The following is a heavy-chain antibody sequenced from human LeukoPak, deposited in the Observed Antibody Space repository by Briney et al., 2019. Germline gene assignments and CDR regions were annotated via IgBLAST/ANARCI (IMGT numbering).Heavy chain of an antibody. Sequence: GESLKISCKGSGYSFNSHWIGWVRQMPGKGLEWMGIIYPGDSDTRYSPSFQGQVTISADKSISTAYLQWRSLKASDTAMYYCATLAVAVAGTPFDYWGQGTLVTVSS. CDR3: ATLAVAVAGTPFDY. CDR2: IYPGDSDT. D-gene: IGHD6-19*01. V-gene: IGHV5-51*01. J-gene: IGHJ4*02. CDR1: GYSFNSHW.